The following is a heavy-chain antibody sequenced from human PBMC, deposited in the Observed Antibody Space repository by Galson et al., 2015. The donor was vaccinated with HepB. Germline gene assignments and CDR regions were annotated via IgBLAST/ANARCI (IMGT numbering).Heavy chain of an antibody. V-gene: IGHV1-18*01. Sequence: SVKVSCKASGYTFSSHSITWVRQAPGQGLEWVGWISPHNRDTNYAQNFQGRVTMTTDTFTTTAYMELRSLRSDDTAVYYCARGALVVAVGATQNNWFDPWGRGTLVTVSS. CDR3: ARGALVVAVGATQNNWFDP. CDR1: GYTFSSHS. J-gene: IGHJ5*02. CDR2: ISPHNRDT. D-gene: IGHD2-15*01.